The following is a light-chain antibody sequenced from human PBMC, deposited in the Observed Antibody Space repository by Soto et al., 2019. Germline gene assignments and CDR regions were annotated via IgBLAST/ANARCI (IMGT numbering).Light chain of an antibody. CDR2: GAS. Sequence: EIVMTQSPATLSVSPGERATLSCRASQSVSSNLAWYQQKPGQAPRLLIYGASTRATGIPARFSGSGSGTEFTLTISSLQSEDFAVYYCQQYNNWPTWTSGQRTKV. CDR1: QSVSSN. J-gene: IGKJ1*01. CDR3: QQYNNWPTWT. V-gene: IGKV3-15*01.